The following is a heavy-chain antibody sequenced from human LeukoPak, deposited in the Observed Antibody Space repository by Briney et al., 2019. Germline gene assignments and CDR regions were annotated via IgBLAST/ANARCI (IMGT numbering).Heavy chain of an antibody. CDR3: ARGPSGYHNT. J-gene: IGHJ4*02. CDR2: INWNGGST. D-gene: IGHD5-12*01. V-gene: IGHV3-20*04. CDR1: GFTFDDYG. Sequence: GGSLRLSCAASGFTFDDYGMSWVRRAPGKGLEWVSGINWNGGSTNYADSVKGRFTISRDNSKNTLYLQMNSLRAEDTAVYYCARGPSGYHNTGGQGTLVTVSS.